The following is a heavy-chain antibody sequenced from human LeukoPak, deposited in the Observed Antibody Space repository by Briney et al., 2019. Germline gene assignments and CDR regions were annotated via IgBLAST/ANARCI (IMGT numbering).Heavy chain of an antibody. V-gene: IGHV3-23*01. D-gene: IGHD1-26*01. Sequence: GGSLRLSCAASGFTFSSYPMGGVRQAQGKGLDGVSAISGSGGSTYYADSVKGRFTISRDNSKNTLYLQMNSLRAEDTAVYYCAKRPRIVGATTGDWGQGTLVTVSS. CDR3: AKRPRIVGATTGD. CDR1: GFTFSSYP. CDR2: ISGSGGST. J-gene: IGHJ4*02.